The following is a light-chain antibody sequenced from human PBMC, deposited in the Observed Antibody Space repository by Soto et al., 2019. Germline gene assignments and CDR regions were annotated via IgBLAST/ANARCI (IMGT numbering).Light chain of an antibody. Sequence: EIVLTQSPGTLSLSPGERATLSCRASQSVTSTYLAWYQQKPGQAPRLLIYGASNRATGIPDRFTGSGSGTDFTLPISRLEPEDFAVYYCQQYGSPPLTFGGGTKVEIK. CDR2: GAS. J-gene: IGKJ4*01. CDR1: QSVTSTY. V-gene: IGKV3-20*01. CDR3: QQYGSPPLT.